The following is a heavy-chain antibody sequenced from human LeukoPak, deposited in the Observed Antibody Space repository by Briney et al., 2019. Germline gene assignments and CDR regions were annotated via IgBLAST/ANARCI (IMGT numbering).Heavy chain of an antibody. CDR1: GGSISSYY. V-gene: IGHV4-4*07. CDR3: ARDDSSGYYGAGNAFDI. Sequence: PSETLSLTCTVSGGSISSYYWSWIRQPAGKGLEWIGRIYTSGSTNYNPSLKSRVTMSVDTSKNQFSLKLSSVTAADTAVYYCARDDSSGYYGAGNAFDIWGQGTMVTVSS. J-gene: IGHJ3*02. CDR2: IYTSGST. D-gene: IGHD3-22*01.